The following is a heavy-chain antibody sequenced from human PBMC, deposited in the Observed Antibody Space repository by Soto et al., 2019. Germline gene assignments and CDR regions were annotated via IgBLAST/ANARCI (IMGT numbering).Heavy chain of an antibody. J-gene: IGHJ6*02. V-gene: IGHV1-69*13. D-gene: IGHD2-2*02. CDR3: AYTQLGYCSSTSCYMPSSSSPWDYYYGMDV. CDR1: GGTFSSYA. CDR2: IIPIFGTA. Sequence: SVKVSCKASGGTFSSYAISWVRQAPGQGLEWMGGIIPIFGTANYAQKFQGRVTITADESTSTAYMELSSLRSEDTAVYYCAYTQLGYCSSTSCYMPSSSSPWDYYYGMDVWGQGTTVTSP.